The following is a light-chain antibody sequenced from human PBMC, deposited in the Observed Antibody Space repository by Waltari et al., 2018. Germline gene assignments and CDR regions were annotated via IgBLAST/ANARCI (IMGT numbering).Light chain of an antibody. Sequence: DIQLTQSPSFLSASVGDRFTITCRASQGISSYLAWYQQKPGKAPKLLIYAASTLQSGVPSRFSGSGSGTEFTLTISSLQPEDFATYYCQQLNSYLTFGPGTKVDIK. V-gene: IGKV1-9*01. CDR2: AAS. CDR3: QQLNSYLT. CDR1: QGISSY. J-gene: IGKJ3*01.